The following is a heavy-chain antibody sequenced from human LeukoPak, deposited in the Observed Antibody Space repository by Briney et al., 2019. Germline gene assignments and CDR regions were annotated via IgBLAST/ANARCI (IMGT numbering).Heavy chain of an antibody. Sequence: PGGSLRLSCTASGFTFGDYAMSWVRQAPGKGLEWVGFIRSKAYGWTTEYAASVKGRFTISRDDSKSIAYLQMNSLKTEDTAVYYCTRDNCGGDCYSEDYWGQGTLVTVSS. CDR1: GFTFGDYA. CDR2: IRSKAYGWTT. D-gene: IGHD2-21*02. J-gene: IGHJ4*02. V-gene: IGHV3-49*04. CDR3: TRDNCGGDCYSEDY.